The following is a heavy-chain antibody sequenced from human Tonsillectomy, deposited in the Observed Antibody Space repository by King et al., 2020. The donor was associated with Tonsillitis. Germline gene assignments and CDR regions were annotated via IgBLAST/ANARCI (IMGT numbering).Heavy chain of an antibody. V-gene: IGHV1-69*01. CDR1: GGTFSNFA. CDR2: IIPIFGTA. D-gene: IGHD6-19*01. J-gene: IGHJ4*02. CDR3: ASASGAVADTGKFDF. Sequence: QLVQSGAEVKKPGSSVKVSCKASGGTFSNFAISWVRQAPGQELEWMGGIIPIFGTANYPQKFQGRVTITADESTSTAYMDLSSLRSEDTAVYYCASASGAVADTGKFDFWGQGTLVTVSS.